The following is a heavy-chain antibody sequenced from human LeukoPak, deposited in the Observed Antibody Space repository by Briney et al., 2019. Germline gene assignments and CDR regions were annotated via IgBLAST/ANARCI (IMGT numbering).Heavy chain of an antibody. D-gene: IGHD5-12*01. CDR1: GGSISSYY. J-gene: IGHJ4*02. V-gene: IGHV4-4*07. CDR3: ARAQSGYDFYFDF. CDR2: IYSSGST. Sequence: SETLSLTCTVSGGSISSYYWSWIRQPAGKGLEWIGRIYSSGSTNYNPSLKSRITMSVDTSKNQFSLKLSSVTAADAAVYFCARAQSGYDFYFDFWGQGTLVTVSS.